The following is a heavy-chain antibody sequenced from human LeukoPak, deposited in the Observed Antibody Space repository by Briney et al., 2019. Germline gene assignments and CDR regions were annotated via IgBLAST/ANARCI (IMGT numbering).Heavy chain of an antibody. CDR3: ARGGPGLVIATSSSLDY. J-gene: IGHJ4*02. D-gene: IGHD6-6*01. CDR2: IYSGGTT. Sequence: PGGSLRLSCAASGFTVSSYYMNWVRQPPGKGLEWVSVIYSGGTTDYADSVKGRFTISRDNSKNALYLQMNSLRAEDTAVYFCARGGPGLVIATSSSLDYWGQGTLVTVSS. V-gene: IGHV3-66*02. CDR1: GFTVSSYY.